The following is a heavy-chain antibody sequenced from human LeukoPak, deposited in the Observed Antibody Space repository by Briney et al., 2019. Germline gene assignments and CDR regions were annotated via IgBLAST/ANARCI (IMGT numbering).Heavy chain of an antibody. V-gene: IGHV4-30-2*01. D-gene: IGHD4-23*01. CDR2: IYHSGST. CDR1: GGSISSGGYS. Sequence: SETLSLTCAVSGGSISSGGYSWSWIQQPPGKGLEWIGYIYHSGSTYYSPSLKSRVTISVDRSKNQFSLKLSSVTAAGTAVYYCAREGVPYSRTVGWFDPWGQGTLVTVSS. CDR3: AREGVPYSRTVGWFDP. J-gene: IGHJ5*02.